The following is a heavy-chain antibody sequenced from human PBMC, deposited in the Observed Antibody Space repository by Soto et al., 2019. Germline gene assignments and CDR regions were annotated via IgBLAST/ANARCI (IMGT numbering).Heavy chain of an antibody. CDR2: INPSGGST. CDR1: GYTFTSYY. CDR3: ARDGTMYSSSWFALDY. Sequence: ASVKVSCKASGYTFTSYYMHWVRPAPGEGLEWMGIINPSGGSTSYAQKFQGRATMNRDTSTSTVYTELSSLRSQDTAVYYCARDGTMYSSSWFALDYWGQGTLVTIAA. V-gene: IGHV1-46*01. J-gene: IGHJ4*02. D-gene: IGHD6-13*01.